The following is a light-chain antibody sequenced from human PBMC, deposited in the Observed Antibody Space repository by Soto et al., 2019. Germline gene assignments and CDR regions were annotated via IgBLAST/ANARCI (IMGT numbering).Light chain of an antibody. CDR2: DAS. CDR1: QSVSSN. Sequence: EIVLTQSPATLSLSPGDRATLSCGASQSVSSNYIVWYQQRPGQPPRLLIHDASHRAAGIPARFSGSGFGTDFTLTISSLEPEDAAVYYCQQRSNWPPITFGQGTRLEIK. J-gene: IGKJ5*01. V-gene: IGKV3-11*01. CDR3: QQRSNWPPIT.